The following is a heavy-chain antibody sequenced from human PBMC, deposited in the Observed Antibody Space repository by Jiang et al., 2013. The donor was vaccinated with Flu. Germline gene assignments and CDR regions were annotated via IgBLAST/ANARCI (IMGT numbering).Heavy chain of an antibody. J-gene: IGHJ4*02. CDR1: GFTFSDYY. D-gene: IGHD4-17*01. V-gene: IGHV3-11*06. Sequence: SLRLSCAASGFTFSDYYMSWIRQAPGKGLEWVSYISSSSSYTNYADSVKGRFTISRDNAKNSLYLQMNSLRAEDTAVYYCASAVTTADYWGQGTLVTVSS. CDR2: ISSSSSYT. CDR3: ASAVTTADY.